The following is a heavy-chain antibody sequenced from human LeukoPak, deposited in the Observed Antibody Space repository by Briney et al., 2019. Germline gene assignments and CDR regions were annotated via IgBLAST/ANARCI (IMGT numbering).Heavy chain of an antibody. J-gene: IGHJ4*02. CDR1: GFTFSSYW. Sequence: GGSLRLSCAASGFTFSSYWMTWVRQAPGKGLERVANIKQDGGEKSYVDSVKGRFTISRDNAKNSLYLQMDSLRAEDTAVYYCARHGPYCGSECYPPALDFWGRGTLVTVSS. D-gene: IGHD2-21*01. CDR2: IKQDGGEK. V-gene: IGHV3-7*01. CDR3: ARHGPYCGSECYPPALDF.